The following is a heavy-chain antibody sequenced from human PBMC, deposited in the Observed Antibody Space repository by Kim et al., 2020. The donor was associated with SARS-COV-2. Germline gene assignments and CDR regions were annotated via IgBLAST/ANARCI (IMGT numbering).Heavy chain of an antibody. D-gene: IGHD2-2*02. V-gene: IGHV4-39*01. CDR1: GGSISSSSYY. CDR3: ASSYCSSTSCYTWYYYYYYGMDV. CDR2: IYYSGST. Sequence: SETLSLTCTVSGGSISSSSYYWGWIRQPPGKGLEWIGSIYYSGSTYYNPSLKSRVTISVDTSKNQFSLKLSSVTAADTAVYYCASSYCSSTSCYTWYYYYYYGMDVWGQGTTVTVSS. J-gene: IGHJ6*02.